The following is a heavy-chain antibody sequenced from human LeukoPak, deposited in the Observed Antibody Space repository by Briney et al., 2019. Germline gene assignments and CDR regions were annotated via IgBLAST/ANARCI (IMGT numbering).Heavy chain of an antibody. CDR1: GFTFTDAW. Sequence: GRSLRLSCAASGFTFTDAWMSWVRQAPGKGLEWVGHVKRKSDGGTTDYATPVKGRFTISRDDSKNTVSLQMNSLKTEDTAVYYCATLYGIDPWGHGTLVTVSS. D-gene: IGHD2-2*02. J-gene: IGHJ5*02. V-gene: IGHV3-15*01. CDR3: ATLYGIDP. CDR2: VKRKSDGGTT.